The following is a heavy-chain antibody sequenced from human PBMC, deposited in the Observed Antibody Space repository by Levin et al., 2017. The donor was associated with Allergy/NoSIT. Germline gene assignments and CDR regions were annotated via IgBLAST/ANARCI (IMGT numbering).Heavy chain of an antibody. D-gene: IGHD4-23*01. CDR2: IRSKAYGGTT. Sequence: GESLKISCTASGFTFGDYAMSWFRQAPGKGLEWVGFIRSKAYGGTTEYAASVKGRFTISRDDSKSIAYLQMNSLKTEDTAVYYCTRDAPSWYGGNRYWGQGTLVTVSS. CDR3: TRDAPSWYGGNRY. CDR1: GFTFGDYA. J-gene: IGHJ4*02. V-gene: IGHV3-49*03.